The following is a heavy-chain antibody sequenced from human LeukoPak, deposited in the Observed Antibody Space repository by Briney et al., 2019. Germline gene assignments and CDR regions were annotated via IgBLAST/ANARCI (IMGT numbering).Heavy chain of an antibody. J-gene: IGHJ4*02. CDR2: ISSSSSYI. D-gene: IGHD1-20*01. CDR3: ARGNWNDVLPFDY. V-gene: IGHV3-21*01. Sequence: PGGSLRLSCAASGFTFSSYSMNWVRQAPGKGLEWVSSISSSSSYIYYADSVKGRFTISRDNAKNSLYLQMNSLRAEDTAVYYCARGNWNDVLPFDYWGQGTLFTVSS. CDR1: GFTFSSYS.